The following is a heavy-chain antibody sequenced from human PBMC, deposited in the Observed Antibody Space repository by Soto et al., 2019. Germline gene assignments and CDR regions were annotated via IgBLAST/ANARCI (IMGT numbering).Heavy chain of an antibody. V-gene: IGHV4-34*01. D-gene: IGHD3-3*01. CDR2: INHSGST. CDR1: GGSFSGYY. Sequence: PSETLSLTCAVYGGSFSGYYWSWIRQPPGKGLEWIGEINHSGSTNYNPSLKSRVTISVDTSKNQFSLKLSSVTAADTAVYYCARGEKTKYDFWSGYTNYYYYGMDVWGQGTTVTVSS. J-gene: IGHJ6*02. CDR3: ARGEKTKYDFWSGYTNYYYYGMDV.